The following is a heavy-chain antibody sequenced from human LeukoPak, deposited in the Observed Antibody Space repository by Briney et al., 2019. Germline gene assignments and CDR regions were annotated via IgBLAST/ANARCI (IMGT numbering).Heavy chain of an antibody. V-gene: IGHV4-34*01. D-gene: IGHD3-3*01. CDR2: INHSGST. J-gene: IGHJ5*02. CDR3: ARPYYDFWSGNENWFDP. CDR1: GGSFSGYY. Sequence: SETLSLTCAAYGGSFSGYYWSWIRQPPGKGLEWIGEINHSGSTNYNPSLKSRVTISVDTSKNQFSLKLSSVTAADTAVYYCARPYYDFWSGNENWFDPWGQGTLVTVSS.